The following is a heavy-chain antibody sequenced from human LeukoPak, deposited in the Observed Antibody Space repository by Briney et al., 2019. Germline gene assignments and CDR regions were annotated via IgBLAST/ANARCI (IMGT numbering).Heavy chain of an antibody. D-gene: IGHD3-10*01. J-gene: IGHJ4*02. Sequence: ASVKVSCKASGYTFTGYYMHWVRQAPGQGLEWMGWNNPNSGGTNYAQKFQGRVTMTRDTSISTAYMELSRLRSDDTAVYYCARDLYYYGSGGDYWGQGTLVTVSS. CDR1: GYTFTGYY. CDR2: NNPNSGGT. V-gene: IGHV1-2*02. CDR3: ARDLYYYGSGGDY.